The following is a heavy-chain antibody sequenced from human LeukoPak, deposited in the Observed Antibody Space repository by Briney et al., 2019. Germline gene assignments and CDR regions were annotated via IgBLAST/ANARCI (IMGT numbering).Heavy chain of an antibody. Sequence: ASVKVSCRASGYTFTSHGISWVRQAPGQGPECMGWISPYNGNTNISQKFQGRVTMATDTSTSTAYMELRSLRSDDTAVYYCATNRGLWFGDVAIYYMEVWGKGTTVTVSS. CDR3: ATNRGLWFGDVAIYYMEV. D-gene: IGHD3-10*01. CDR2: ISPYNGNT. V-gene: IGHV1-18*01. J-gene: IGHJ6*03. CDR1: GYTFTSHG.